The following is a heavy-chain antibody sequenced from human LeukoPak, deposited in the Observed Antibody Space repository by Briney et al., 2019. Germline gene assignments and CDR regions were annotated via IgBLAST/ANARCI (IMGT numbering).Heavy chain of an antibody. CDR1: GFTFSIYE. J-gene: IGHJ4*02. CDR3: ASARSSIVATIRYFDY. Sequence: GGSLRLSCAASGFTFSIYEMNWVRQAPGKGLEWVSVIYSGGSTYYADSVKGRFTISRDNSKNTLYLQMNSLRAEDTAVYYCASARSSIVATIRYFDYWGQGTLVTVSS. D-gene: IGHD5-12*01. CDR2: IYSGGST. V-gene: IGHV3-66*01.